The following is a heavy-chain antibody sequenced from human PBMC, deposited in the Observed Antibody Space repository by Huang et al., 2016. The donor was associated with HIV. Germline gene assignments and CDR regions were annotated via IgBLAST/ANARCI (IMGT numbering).Heavy chain of an antibody. J-gene: IGHJ4*02. CDR1: GGNFRSHG. CDR2: IIPIFGTT. D-gene: IGHD3-22*01. Sequence: QVQLMQSGAEVKKPGSSVKVSCKASGGNFRSHGFSWVRQAPGQGLGWMGGIIPIFGTTNSAQKFQGRVTITAAESTSTAYMELSSLRSEDTAIYFCARVLSDYYDSSGYSFDSWGQGTLVTVSS. CDR3: ARVLSDYYDSSGYSFDS. V-gene: IGHV1-69*13.